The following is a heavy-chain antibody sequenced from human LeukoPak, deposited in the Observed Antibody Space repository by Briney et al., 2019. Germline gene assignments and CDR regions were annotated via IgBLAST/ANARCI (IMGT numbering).Heavy chain of an antibody. Sequence: GGSLRLSCAASGFTFSSYGMHWVRQAPGKGLEWVAVISYDGSNNYYADSVKGRFTISRDNSKNTLYLQMNSLRAEDTAVYYCANVFRPIVVPAAIPPGPSHEDFQHWGQGTLVTVSS. J-gene: IGHJ1*01. CDR2: ISYDGSNN. D-gene: IGHD2-2*01. CDR3: ANVFRPIVVPAAIPPGPSHEDFQH. V-gene: IGHV3-30*18. CDR1: GFTFSSYG.